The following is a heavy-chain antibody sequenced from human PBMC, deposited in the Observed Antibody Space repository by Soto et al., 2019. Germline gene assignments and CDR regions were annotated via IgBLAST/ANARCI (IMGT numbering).Heavy chain of an antibody. V-gene: IGHV4-39*01. CDR2: VYYNENT. Sequence: SETLSLTCSVSGGSISSFTYYRGWIRQPPGKGLEWIGTVYYNENTYYNPSLKSRVTITVDTAKNQFSLNLRSVTAADTAMYLCERRERYYGSPGWLEPWGPGTLVTVSS. CDR3: ERRERYYGSPGWLEP. D-gene: IGHD3-10*01. CDR1: GGSISSFTYY. J-gene: IGHJ5*02.